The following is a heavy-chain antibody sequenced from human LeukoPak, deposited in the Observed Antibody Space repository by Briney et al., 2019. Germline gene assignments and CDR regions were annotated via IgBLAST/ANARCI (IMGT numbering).Heavy chain of an antibody. D-gene: IGHD6-6*01. Sequence: GGSLRLSCAASGFTFRSFWMNWVRQAPGKGLEWVSAISGSGGSTYYADSVKGRFTISRDNSKNTLYLQMNSLRAEDTAVYYCAKKSVYSSSSPFDYWGQGTLVTVSS. V-gene: IGHV3-23*01. CDR2: ISGSGGST. CDR1: GFTFRSFW. J-gene: IGHJ4*02. CDR3: AKKSVYSSSSPFDY.